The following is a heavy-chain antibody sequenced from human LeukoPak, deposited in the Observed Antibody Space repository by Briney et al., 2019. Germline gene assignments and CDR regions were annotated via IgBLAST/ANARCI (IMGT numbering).Heavy chain of an antibody. CDR3: ATYGSGSYSYFDY. CDR1: GYTLTELS. V-gene: IGHV1-24*01. Sequence: ASVKVSCKVSGYTLTELSMQWVRQAPGKGLEWMGGFDPEDGETIYAQKFQGRVTMTEDTSTDTAYMELSSLRSEDTAVYYCATYGSGSYSYFDYWGQGTLVTVSS. D-gene: IGHD3-10*01. CDR2: FDPEDGET. J-gene: IGHJ4*02.